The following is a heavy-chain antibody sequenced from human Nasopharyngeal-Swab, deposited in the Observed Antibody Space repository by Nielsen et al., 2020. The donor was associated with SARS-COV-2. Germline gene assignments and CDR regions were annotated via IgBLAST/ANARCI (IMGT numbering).Heavy chain of an antibody. Sequence: SLKISCAASGFTFDDYAMHWVRQAPGKGLEWVSGISWNSGRIGYADSVKGRFTISRDNAKNSLYLQMNSLRAEDTAVYYCARDAYCGGDCYTLFYYYGMDVWGQGTTVTVSS. J-gene: IGHJ6*02. CDR2: ISWNSGRI. CDR1: GFTFDDYA. CDR3: ARDAYCGGDCYTLFYYYGMDV. V-gene: IGHV3-9*01. D-gene: IGHD2-21*02.